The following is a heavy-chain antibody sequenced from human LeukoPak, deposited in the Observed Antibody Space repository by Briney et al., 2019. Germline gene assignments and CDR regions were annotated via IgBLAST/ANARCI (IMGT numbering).Heavy chain of an antibody. D-gene: IGHD3-3*01. CDR2: INPSGSST. CDR3: ARGQGGGTIFGVVIKVREAFDY. V-gene: IGHV1-46*01. CDR1: GYTFTSNF. Sequence: ASVKASCKASGYTFTSNFMHWVRQAPGQGLEWMGVINPSGSSTTYAQKFQGRVTMTRDTSTSTVYMELSSLRSEDTAVYYCARGQGGGTIFGVVIKVREAFDYWGQGTLVTVSS. J-gene: IGHJ4*02.